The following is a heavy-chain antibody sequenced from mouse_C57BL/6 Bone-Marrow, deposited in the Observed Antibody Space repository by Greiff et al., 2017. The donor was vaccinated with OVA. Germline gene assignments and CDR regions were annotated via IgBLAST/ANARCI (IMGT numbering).Heavy chain of an antibody. V-gene: IGHV12-3*01. Sequence: VKLMESGPGLVKPSQSLFLTCSITGFPITSGYYWIWIRQSPGKPLEWMGYITHSGETFYNPSLQSPISTTRETSKNQFFLQLNSVTTEDTAMYYCAGDSGYDAMDYWGQGTSVTVSS. CDR3: AGDSGYDAMDY. J-gene: IGHJ4*01. CDR1: GFPITSGYY. CDR2: ITHSGET.